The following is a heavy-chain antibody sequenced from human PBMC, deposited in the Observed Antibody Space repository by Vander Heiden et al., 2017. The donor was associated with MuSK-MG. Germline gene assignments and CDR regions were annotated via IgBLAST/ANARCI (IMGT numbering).Heavy chain of an antibody. J-gene: IGHJ4*02. CDR3: ARGAITMIVVGSFDY. D-gene: IGHD3-22*01. Sequence: EVQLVESGGGLVKPGGSLRLSCAASGFTFSSYSMNWVRQAPGKGLEWVSSISSSSSYIYYADSVKGRFTISRDNAKNSLYLQMNSLRAEDTAVYYCARGAITMIVVGSFDYWGQGTLVTVSS. CDR1: GFTFSSYS. V-gene: IGHV3-21*03. CDR2: ISSSSSYI.